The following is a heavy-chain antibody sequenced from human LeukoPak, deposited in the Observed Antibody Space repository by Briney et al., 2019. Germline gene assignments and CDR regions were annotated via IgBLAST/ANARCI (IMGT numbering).Heavy chain of an antibody. V-gene: IGHV3-7*03. J-gene: IGHJ4*02. CDR3: ARDLSVNSGYQTPARPYYFDY. Sequence: PGGSLRLSCAASGFTFSSYWMSWVRQAPGKGLEWVANIKQDGSEKYYVDSVKGRFTISRDNAKNSLYLQMNSLRAEDTAVYYCARDLSVNSGYQTPARPYYFDYWGQGTLVTVSS. CDR1: GFTFSSYW. D-gene: IGHD3-22*01. CDR2: IKQDGSEK.